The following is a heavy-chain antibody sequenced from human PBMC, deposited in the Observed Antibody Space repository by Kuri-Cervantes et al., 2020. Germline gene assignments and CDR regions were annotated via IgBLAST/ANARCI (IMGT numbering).Heavy chain of an antibody. Sequence: ASVKVSCKASGYTFTSYDINWVRQATGQGLEWMGWMNPNSGNTNYAQKFQGWVTMTRDTSISTAYMELSRPRSDDTAVYYCAREGYSSSWYSALHFDYWGQGTLVTVSS. CDR1: GYTFTSYD. CDR3: AREGYSSSWYSALHFDY. CDR2: MNPNSGNT. D-gene: IGHD6-13*01. J-gene: IGHJ4*02. V-gene: IGHV1-2*04.